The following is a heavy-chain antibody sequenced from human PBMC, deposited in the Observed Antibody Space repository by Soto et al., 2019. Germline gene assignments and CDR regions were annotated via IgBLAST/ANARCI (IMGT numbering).Heavy chain of an antibody. CDR2: IIPIFGTA. D-gene: IGHD3-9*01. J-gene: IGHJ6*02. CDR3: ARGLASKSSYGMDV. CDR1: GGTFSSYA. Sequence: QVQLVQSGAEVKKPGSSVKVSCKASGGTFSSYAISWVRQAPGQGLERMGGIIPIFGTANYAQKFQGRVTITADESTSTAYMELSSLRSEDTAVYYCARGLASKSSYGMDVWGQGTTVTVSS. V-gene: IGHV1-69*01.